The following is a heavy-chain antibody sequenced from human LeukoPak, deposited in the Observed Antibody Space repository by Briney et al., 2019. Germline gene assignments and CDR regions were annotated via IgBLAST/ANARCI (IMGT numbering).Heavy chain of an antibody. CDR2: VDSTGST. J-gene: IGHJ4*02. CDR3: ARGCSSTSCYESGVSGFDF. CDR1: GVSMSTFY. V-gene: IGHV4-4*07. D-gene: IGHD2-2*01. Sequence: SETLSLTCTVFGVSMSTFYWNWIRQPAGKGLEWIGRVDSTGSTTYSPSLKSRVSMSLDTSKNQFSLKLTSVTAADTAVYYCARGCSSTSCYESGVSGFDFWGQGTLVTVSS.